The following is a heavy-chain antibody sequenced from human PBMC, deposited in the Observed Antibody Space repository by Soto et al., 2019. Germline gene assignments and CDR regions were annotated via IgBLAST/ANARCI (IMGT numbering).Heavy chain of an antibody. V-gene: IGHV3-30-3*01. CDR1: GFTFSSYA. Sequence: QVQLVESGGGVVQPGRSLRLSCAASGFTFSSYAMHWVRQAPGKGLEWVAVISYDGSNKYYADSVKGRFTISRDNSKNTLYLQMNSLRAEDTAVYYCARDRAYYDFWSGYQRGYYYGMDVWGQGTTVTVSS. CDR3: ARDRAYYDFWSGYQRGYYYGMDV. CDR2: ISYDGSNK. J-gene: IGHJ6*02. D-gene: IGHD3-3*01.